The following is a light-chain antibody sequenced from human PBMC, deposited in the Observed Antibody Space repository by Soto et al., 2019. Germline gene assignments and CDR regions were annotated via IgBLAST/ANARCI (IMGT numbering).Light chain of an antibody. CDR2: DAY. CDR3: QQYYQWPTIT. J-gene: IGKJ5*01. V-gene: IGKV3-15*01. CDR1: QSVSSG. Sequence: EIVMTQSPDTLSLSPGEGATLSCRASQSVSSGLAWYQQKPGQAPRLLIYDAYTRATGVPPRFSGSGSGTEFTLTISSLQSDDFAIYYCQQYYQWPTITFGQGTRLDIK.